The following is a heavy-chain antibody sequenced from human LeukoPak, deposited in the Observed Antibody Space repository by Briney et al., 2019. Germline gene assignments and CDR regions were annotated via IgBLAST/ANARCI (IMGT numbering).Heavy chain of an antibody. J-gene: IGHJ5*02. CDR2: IYYTGST. D-gene: IGHD2-15*01. Sequence: SETLSLTCTVSGGSIRSSSCYWGWIRQPPGKGLAWIGSIYYTGSTYYNPSLKSRVTISVDTSKNQFSLKLSSVTAADTAVYYCARSRYCSGGSCYWFDPWGQGTLVTVSS. V-gene: IGHV4-39*01. CDR3: ARSRYCSGGSCYWFDP. CDR1: GGSIRSSSCY.